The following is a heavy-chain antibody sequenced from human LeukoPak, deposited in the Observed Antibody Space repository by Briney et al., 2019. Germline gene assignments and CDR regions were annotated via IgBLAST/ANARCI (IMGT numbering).Heavy chain of an antibody. Sequence: GGSLRLSCAASGFTFSSYAMYWVRQAPGKGLEWVSGIFGSGGSTHYADSVEGRFTISRGNSKNTVYLQMNSLRAEDTAVYYCAKTTTGYSSGRFPGWPVDYWGQGTLVTVSS. CDR3: AKTTTGYSSGRFPGWPVDY. CDR1: GFTFSSYA. CDR2: IFGSGGST. D-gene: IGHD6-19*01. J-gene: IGHJ4*02. V-gene: IGHV3-23*01.